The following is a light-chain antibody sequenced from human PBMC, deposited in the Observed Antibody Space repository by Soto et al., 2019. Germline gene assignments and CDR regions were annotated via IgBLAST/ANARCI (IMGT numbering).Light chain of an antibody. CDR3: QQYYSYGT. J-gene: IGKJ3*01. Sequence: EIVRTQSPNTLPVSPGERATLSCRASQSVSSNLAWYQQKPGQAPRLLIYGASTRATGIPARFSGSGSGTEFTLTISSLQPDDFATYYCQQYYSYGTVGPGSKVDI. CDR1: QSVSSN. V-gene: IGKV3-15*01. CDR2: GAS.